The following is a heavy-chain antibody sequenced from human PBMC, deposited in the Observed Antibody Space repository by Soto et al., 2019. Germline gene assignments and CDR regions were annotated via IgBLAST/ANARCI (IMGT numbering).Heavy chain of an antibody. V-gene: IGHV3-23*01. J-gene: IGHJ6*02. CDR3: AKDGTTAGIHYYGMDV. CDR2: IGRGGDT. CDR1: GFTFSSYG. Sequence: QPGGSLRLSCEVSGFTFSSYGMNWVRQGPGKGLEWVSTIGRGGDTYYADSVKGRFTISRDNSRNTLFLQMNSLRAEDTALYFCAKDGTTAGIHYYGMDVWGQGTTVTVSS. D-gene: IGHD2-2*02.